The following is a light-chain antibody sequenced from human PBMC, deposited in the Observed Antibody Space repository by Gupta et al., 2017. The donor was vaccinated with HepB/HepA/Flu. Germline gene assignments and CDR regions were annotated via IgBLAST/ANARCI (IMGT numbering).Light chain of an antibody. CDR1: QSVSSSY. CDR2: GAS. J-gene: IGKJ2*01. CDR3: QQYGSSPL. V-gene: IGKV3-20*01. Sequence: ELVLTQSPGTLSLSPGERATLSCRASQSVSSSYLAWYQQKPGQAPRLLIYGASSRATGIPDRFSGSGSGTDFTLTISRLEPEDFAVYYCQQYGSSPLVGQGTKLEIK.